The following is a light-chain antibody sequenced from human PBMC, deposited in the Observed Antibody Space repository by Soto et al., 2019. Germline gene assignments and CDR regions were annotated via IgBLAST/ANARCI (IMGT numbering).Light chain of an antibody. J-gene: IGKJ5*01. CDR2: GAS. V-gene: IGKV3-15*01. Sequence: EIVLPQSPATLSVSPGERATLSCRASQSVSSKIAWYQQKPGQAPRLLIYGASTRATGIPARFSGSGSGTDFTLTISSLQPEDFAVYYCQQDYPITFGQGTRLEIK. CDR1: QSVSSK. CDR3: QQDYPIT.